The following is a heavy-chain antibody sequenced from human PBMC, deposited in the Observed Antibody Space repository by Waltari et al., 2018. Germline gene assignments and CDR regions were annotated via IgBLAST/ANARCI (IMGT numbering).Heavy chain of an antibody. CDR1: GYSISSGYD. J-gene: IGHJ4*02. CDR2: IYHSGST. CDR3: ARIETDSSGYYAAPAFDY. V-gene: IGHV4-38-2*02. Sequence: QVQLQESGPGLVKPSETLSRTCTVSGYSISSGYDWGWIRQPPGQGLEWHGSIYHSGSTYYNPSLKSRVTISVDPSKNQCSLKLSAVTAADTAVYYCARIETDSSGYYAAPAFDYWGQGTLVPVSS. D-gene: IGHD3-22*01.